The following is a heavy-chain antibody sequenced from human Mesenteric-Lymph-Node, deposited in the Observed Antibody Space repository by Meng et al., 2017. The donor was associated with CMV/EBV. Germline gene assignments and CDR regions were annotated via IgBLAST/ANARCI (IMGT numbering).Heavy chain of an antibody. Sequence: GGSLRLSCKGSGYSFTSYWIGWVRQMPGQGLEWMGIIYPGDSDTRYSPSFQGQVTISADQSISTAYLQWSSLKASDTAMYSCARQGGSYENNWFDPWGQGTLVTVSS. CDR2: IYPGDSDT. V-gene: IGHV5-51*01. CDR3: ARQGGSYENNWFDP. J-gene: IGHJ5*02. D-gene: IGHD1-26*01. CDR1: GYSFTSYW.